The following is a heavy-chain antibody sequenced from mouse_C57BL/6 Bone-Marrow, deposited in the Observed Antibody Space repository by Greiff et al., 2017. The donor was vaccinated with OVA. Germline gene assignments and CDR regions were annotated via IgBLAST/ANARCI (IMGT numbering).Heavy chain of an antibody. V-gene: IGHV1-39*01. CDR1: GYSFTDYN. CDR3: QGTVVENFDV. Sequence: EVQLQQSGPELVKPGASVKISCKASGYSFTDYNMNWVKQSNGKSLEWIGVINPNFGTTSYNQKFKGKATLTVDQSSSTAYMQLNSLTSEDSGVYYGQGTVVENFDVWGTGTTVTVSS. CDR2: INPNFGTT. J-gene: IGHJ1*03. D-gene: IGHD1-1*01.